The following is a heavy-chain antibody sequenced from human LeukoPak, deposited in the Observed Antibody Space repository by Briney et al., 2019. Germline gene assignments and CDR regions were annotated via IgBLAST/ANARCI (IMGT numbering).Heavy chain of an antibody. J-gene: IGHJ4*02. CDR2: IKQDGGEK. CDR1: GFALSSYA. Sequence: GGSLRLSCAPSGFALSSYAMHWVRQAPGKGLEWVANIKQDGGEKYYVDSVKGRFTISRDNAKNSLYLQMNSLRPEDTAVYYCAGRGDGNLYYFDHWGQGTLVTVSS. D-gene: IGHD5-24*01. V-gene: IGHV3-7*04. CDR3: AGRGDGNLYYFDH.